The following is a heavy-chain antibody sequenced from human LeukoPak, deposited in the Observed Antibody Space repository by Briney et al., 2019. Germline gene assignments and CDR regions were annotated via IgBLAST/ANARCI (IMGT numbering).Heavy chain of an antibody. CDR2: IYSGGST. Sequence: PGGSLRLSCAASGFTFSTYWMSWVRQAPGKGLEWVSVIYSGGSTYYADSVKGRFTISRDNSKNTLYLQMNSLRAEDTAVYYCARAEFDYWGQGTLVTVSS. V-gene: IGHV3-53*01. CDR1: GFTFSTYW. J-gene: IGHJ4*02. CDR3: ARAEFDY.